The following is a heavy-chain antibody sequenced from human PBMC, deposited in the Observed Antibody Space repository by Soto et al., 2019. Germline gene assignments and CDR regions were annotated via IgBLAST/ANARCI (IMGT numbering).Heavy chain of an antibody. D-gene: IGHD3-22*01. CDR1: WGTCVGFG. J-gene: IGHJ3*02. V-gene: IGHV3-30*18. CDR2: ISYDGSNK. Sequence: GLLRLPWGAVWGTCVGFGVRGIRKTQGKGLEWVAVISYDGSNKYYADSVKGRFTISRDNSKNTLYLQMNSLRAEDTAVYYCAKVSTMIVVVTDDAFDIWGQGTMVTVSS. CDR3: AKVSTMIVVVTDDAFDI.